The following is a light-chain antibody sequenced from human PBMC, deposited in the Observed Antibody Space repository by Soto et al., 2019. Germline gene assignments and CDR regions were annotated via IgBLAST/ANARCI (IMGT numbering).Light chain of an antibody. CDR3: QQYNSYQT. CDR1: QSISSW. J-gene: IGKJ1*01. CDR2: DAS. V-gene: IGKV1-5*01. Sequence: DIKMTQSPSTLSASVIDRVTITFLASQSISSWLACYQQKPRKATKLLIYDASSFESGVPSRFSGSGSGTEFPLTISRLQTDDFATYYCQQYNSYQTFGQGTKVDIK.